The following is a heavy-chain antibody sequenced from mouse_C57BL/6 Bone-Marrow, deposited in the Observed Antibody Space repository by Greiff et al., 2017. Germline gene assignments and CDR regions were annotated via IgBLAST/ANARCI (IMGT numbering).Heavy chain of an antibody. Sequence: EVQRVESGGGLVKPGGSLKLSCAASGFTFSSYAMSWVRQTREKRLEWVATISDGGSYPYYPANVKGRFTISRDNAKNNRYLQMSHLKSEDTAMYYCAREEISHYFGSSCQFAYWGQGTLVTVSA. CDR3: AREEISHYFGSSCQFAY. CDR1: GFTFSSYA. V-gene: IGHV5-4*01. CDR2: ISDGGSYP. J-gene: IGHJ3*01. D-gene: IGHD1-1*01.